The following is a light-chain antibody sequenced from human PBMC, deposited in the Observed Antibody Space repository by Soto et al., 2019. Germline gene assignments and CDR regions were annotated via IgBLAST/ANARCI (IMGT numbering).Light chain of an antibody. J-gene: IGLJ1*01. V-gene: IGLV2-14*01. CDR1: SSDVGGYNY. CDR2: EVS. Sequence: QSALTQPASVSGSPGQSITISCTGTSSDVGGYNYVSWYQQHPGKAPKLMIYEVSNRPSGVSNRFSGSKSGNTASLTISGLQAEDEADYYCSSYTTTNVYVFGTGTKLTVL. CDR3: SSYTTTNVYV.